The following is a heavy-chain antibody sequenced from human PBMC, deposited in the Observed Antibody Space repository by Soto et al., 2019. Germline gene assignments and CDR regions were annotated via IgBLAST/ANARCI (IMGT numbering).Heavy chain of an antibody. Sequence: PSETLSLTCTVSGGSITDYSWVWIRQPAGKGLEWIGRICSSGSTNYNPSLKGRITMSLDTSKNQFSLKLNSATATDTAVYFCARDQGVVVTADSWFDPWGQGILVTVSS. CDR1: GGSITDYS. CDR2: ICSSGST. J-gene: IGHJ5*02. D-gene: IGHD2-21*02. CDR3: ARDQGVVVTADSWFDP. V-gene: IGHV4-4*07.